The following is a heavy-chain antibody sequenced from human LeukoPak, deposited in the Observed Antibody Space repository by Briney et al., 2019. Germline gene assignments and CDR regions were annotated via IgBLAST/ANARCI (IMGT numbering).Heavy chain of an antibody. V-gene: IGHV3-21*01. CDR2: ISSSSGYI. CDR1: GFTFSSYS. Sequence: GGSLRLSCAASGFTFSSYSMNWVRQAPGKGLEWVSSISSSSGYIYYADSVKGRFTISRDNAKNSLYLQMNSLRAEDTAVYYCAREGYSSSSCDYWGQGTLVTVSS. D-gene: IGHD6-6*01. CDR3: AREGYSSSSCDY. J-gene: IGHJ4*02.